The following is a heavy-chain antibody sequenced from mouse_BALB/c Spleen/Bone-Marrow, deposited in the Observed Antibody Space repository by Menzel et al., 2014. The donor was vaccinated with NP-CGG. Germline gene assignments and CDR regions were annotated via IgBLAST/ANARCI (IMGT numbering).Heavy chain of an antibody. Sequence: QVQLKQSGAELVKPGASVKLSCEASGYTFTNYFMYWVKQRPGQGLEWIGEINPNNGGTNFNENFKSKATLTLDKSSSTAYMQLSSLTSEDSAVYYCTRSGPGFAYWGHGTLVTVSA. CDR2: INPNNGGT. J-gene: IGHJ3*01. V-gene: IGHV1S81*02. CDR1: GYTFTNYF. CDR3: TRSGPGFAY.